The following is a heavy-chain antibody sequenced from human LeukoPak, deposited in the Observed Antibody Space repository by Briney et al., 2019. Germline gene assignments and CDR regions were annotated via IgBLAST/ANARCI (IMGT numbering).Heavy chain of an antibody. CDR2: IYYSGST. Sequence: PSETLTLTCTVSGGSISSSSYYWGWIRQPPGKGLEWIGSIYYSGSTYYNPSLKSRVTISVDTSKNQFSLKLSSVTAADTAVYYCARHLDRNVVVPAATDPFDYWGQGTLVTVSS. CDR3: ARHLDRNVVVPAATDPFDY. J-gene: IGHJ4*02. CDR1: GGSISSSSYY. V-gene: IGHV4-39*01. D-gene: IGHD2-2*01.